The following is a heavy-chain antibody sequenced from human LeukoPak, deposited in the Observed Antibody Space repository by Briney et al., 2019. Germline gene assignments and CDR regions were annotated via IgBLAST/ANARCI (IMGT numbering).Heavy chain of an antibody. CDR1: GGIISSHY. CDR2: IYYSGST. V-gene: IGHV4-59*11. Sequence: PSGTLSLTCTVSGGIISSHYWSWIRQPPGKGLEWIGDIYYSGSTNYNPSLKSRVTISVDTSKNQFSLKLSSVTAADTAVYYCASEGIAAAGTGYFDYWGQGTLVTVSS. D-gene: IGHD6-13*01. J-gene: IGHJ4*02. CDR3: ASEGIAAAGTGYFDY.